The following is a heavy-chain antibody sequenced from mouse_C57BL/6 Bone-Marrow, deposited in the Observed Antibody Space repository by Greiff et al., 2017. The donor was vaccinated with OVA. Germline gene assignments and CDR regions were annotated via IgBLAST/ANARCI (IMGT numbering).Heavy chain of an antibody. D-gene: IGHD1-1*01. CDR1: GYTFTSYW. Sequence: VQLQQPGAELVRPGSSVKLSCKASGYTFTSYWMDWVKQRPGQGLEWIGNIYPSDSETHYNQKFKDKATLTVDKSSSTAYMQLSSLTSEDSAVYYCARRDCYYYGSSYFYYAMDYWGQGTSVTVSS. CDR3: ARRDCYYYGSSYFYYAMDY. V-gene: IGHV1-61*01. J-gene: IGHJ4*01. CDR2: IYPSDSET.